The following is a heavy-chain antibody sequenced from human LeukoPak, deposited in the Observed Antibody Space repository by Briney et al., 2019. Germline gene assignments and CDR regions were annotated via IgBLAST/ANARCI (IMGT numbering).Heavy chain of an antibody. V-gene: IGHV3-53*01. J-gene: IGHJ4*02. Sequence: QPGGSLRLSCASSGFSISDSYMNWVRQAPGKGLEWVSIIYSGGSTYYADSVKGRFTISRDKSRNMVYLQMNSLRAEDTAVYYCARVLHNRNYDGSTYYGYWGQGTLVTVSS. CDR3: ARVLHNRNYDGSTYYGY. CDR1: GFSISDSY. CDR2: IYSGGST. D-gene: IGHD3-22*01.